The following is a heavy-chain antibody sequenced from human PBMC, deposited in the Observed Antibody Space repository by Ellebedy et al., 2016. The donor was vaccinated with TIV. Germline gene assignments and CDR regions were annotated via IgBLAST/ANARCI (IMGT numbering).Heavy chain of an antibody. V-gene: IGHV3-23*03. CDR1: GFTFSIYA. D-gene: IGHD4-23*01. CDR3: ARDAAGNGGKLDY. Sequence: PGGSLRLSCAASGFTFSIYAMRWVRQAPGKGLEWVSVIFSAADGGETHYADSVKGRFTISRDSSKNTLYLQMNSLRAEDTAVYYCARDAAGNGGKLDYWGQGALVTVSS. CDR2: IFSAADGGET. J-gene: IGHJ4*02.